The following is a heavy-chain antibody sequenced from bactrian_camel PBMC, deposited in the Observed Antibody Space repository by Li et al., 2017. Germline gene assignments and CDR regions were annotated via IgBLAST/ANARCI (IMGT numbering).Heavy chain of an antibody. CDR3: VRSTDDGDLFGY. V-gene: IGHV3S40*01. Sequence: QLVESGGGLVQPGGSLRLSCAASGFTFSTYYMSWVRQAPGKGLEWVSYIDVGGGTTSYADSVKGRFTISRDNAKNTVYLQMNSLKPEDTATYYCVRSTDDGDLFGYWGQGTQVTVS. J-gene: IGHJ4*01. CDR2: IDVGGGTT. D-gene: IGHD1*01. CDR1: GFTFSTYY.